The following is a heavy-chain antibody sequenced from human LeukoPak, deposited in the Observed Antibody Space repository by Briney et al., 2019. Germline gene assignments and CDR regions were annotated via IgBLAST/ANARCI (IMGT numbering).Heavy chain of an antibody. D-gene: IGHD4-17*01. CDR3: ARPLMKDYVYRGYYYGMDV. CDR2: ISAYNGNT. CDR1: GYTFTSYV. J-gene: IGHJ6*02. Sequence: ASVKVSCKASGYTFTSYVISWVRQAPGQGLEWMGWISAYNGNTNYAQKLQGRVTMTTDTSTSTAYMELRSLRSDDTAVYYCARPLMKDYVYRGYYYGMDVWGQGTTVTVSS. V-gene: IGHV1-18*01.